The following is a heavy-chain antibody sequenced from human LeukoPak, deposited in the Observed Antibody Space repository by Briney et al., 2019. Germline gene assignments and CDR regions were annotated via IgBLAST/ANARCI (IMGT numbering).Heavy chain of an antibody. CDR1: GGSIRSSYYY. Sequence: SETLSLTCTVSGGSIRSSYYYWGWIRQPPGKGLEWIGSIYYSGSTYYNPSLKSRVTISVDTSKNQFSLKLSSVTAADTAVYYCAGGRVKDAFDIWGQGTMVTVSS. CDR2: IYYSGST. D-gene: IGHD4-23*01. J-gene: IGHJ3*02. CDR3: AGGRVKDAFDI. V-gene: IGHV4-39*01.